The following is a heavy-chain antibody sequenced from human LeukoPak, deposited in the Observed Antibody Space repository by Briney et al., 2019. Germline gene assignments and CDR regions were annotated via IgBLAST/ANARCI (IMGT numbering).Heavy chain of an antibody. CDR2: INPSGGST. Sequence: ASVKVSCKASGDTFTSYYMHCVRQAPGQGLEWMGIINPSGGSTSYAQKFQGRVTMTRDTSTSTVYMELSSLRSEDTAVYYCARALSYFGSGSYSGYYGMDVWGRGTTVTVSS. CDR3: ARALSYFGSGSYSGYYGMDV. J-gene: IGHJ6*02. CDR1: GDTFTSYY. D-gene: IGHD3-10*01. V-gene: IGHV1-46*01.